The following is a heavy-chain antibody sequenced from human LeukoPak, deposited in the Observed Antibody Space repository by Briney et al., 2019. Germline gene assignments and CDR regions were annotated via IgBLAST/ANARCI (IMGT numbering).Heavy chain of an antibody. CDR2: IYYSGST. Sequence: KPSETLSLTCTVSGGSISGSSYYWGWIRQPPGKGLEWIGSIYYSGSTYYNPSLKSRVTISVDTSKNQFSLKLSSVTAADTAVYYCARAAAAGTFPFDYWGQGTLVTVSS. D-gene: IGHD6-13*01. V-gene: IGHV4-39*01. J-gene: IGHJ4*02. CDR3: ARAAAAGTFPFDY. CDR1: GGSISGSSYY.